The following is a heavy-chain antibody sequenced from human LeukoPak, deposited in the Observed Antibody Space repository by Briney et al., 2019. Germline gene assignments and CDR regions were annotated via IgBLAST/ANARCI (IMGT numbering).Heavy chain of an antibody. D-gene: IGHD3-3*01. V-gene: IGHV3-48*03. CDR2: ISSSGSTI. Sequence: GESLRLSCAASGFTFTSYEMNWVRQAPGKGLEWVSYISSSGSTIYYADSVEGRFTISRDNAKNSLYLQMNSLRAEDTAVYYCARGPDWSGSYWGQGTLVTVSS. J-gene: IGHJ4*02. CDR1: GFTFTSYE. CDR3: ARGPDWSGSY.